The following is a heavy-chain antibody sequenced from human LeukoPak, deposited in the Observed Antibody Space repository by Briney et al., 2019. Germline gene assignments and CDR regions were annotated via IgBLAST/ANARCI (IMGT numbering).Heavy chain of an antibody. CDR2: IIPIFGTA. J-gene: IGHJ3*02. D-gene: IGHD6-19*01. Sequence: GASVKVSCKASGGTFSSYAISWVRQAPGQGLEWMGGIIPIFGTANYAQKFQGRVTITADESTSTAYMELSSLRSEDTAVYYCAREALGQWLVQVAFDIWGQGTMVTVSS. CDR3: AREALGQWLVQVAFDI. CDR1: GGTFSSYA. V-gene: IGHV1-69*13.